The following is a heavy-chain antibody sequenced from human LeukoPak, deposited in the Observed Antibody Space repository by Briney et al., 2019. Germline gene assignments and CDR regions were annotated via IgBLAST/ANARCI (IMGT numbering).Heavy chain of an antibody. J-gene: IGHJ4*02. D-gene: IGHD4-23*01. Sequence: GGSLRLSCAASGFTVSDTYMSWVRQAAGKGWEWVSTIFDAGRTTYGDSVKGRFTVSRDNAKNSLYLQLNSLRAEDTAVYYCARDFYGGSDYWGQGTLVTVSS. CDR3: ARDFYGGSDY. CDR2: IFDAGRT. CDR1: GFTVSDTY. V-gene: IGHV3-53*01.